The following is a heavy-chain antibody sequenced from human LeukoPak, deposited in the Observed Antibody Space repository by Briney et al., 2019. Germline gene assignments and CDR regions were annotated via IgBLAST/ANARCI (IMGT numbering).Heavy chain of an antibody. Sequence: GASVKVSCKASGGTFSSYAISWVRQAPGQGLEWMGGIIPIFGTANYAQKFQGRVTITADESTSTAYMELSSLRSEDTAVYYCARAIHYYDSSGYYLYFDYWGQGTLVTVSS. CDR1: GGTFSSYA. D-gene: IGHD3-22*01. CDR3: ARAIHYYDSSGYYLYFDY. V-gene: IGHV1-69*13. CDR2: IIPIFGTA. J-gene: IGHJ4*02.